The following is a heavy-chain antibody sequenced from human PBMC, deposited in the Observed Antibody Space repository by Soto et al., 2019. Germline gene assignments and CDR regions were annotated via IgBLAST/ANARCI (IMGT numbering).Heavy chain of an antibody. CDR1: GGSISGYY. J-gene: IGHJ4*02. CDR3: ARVVNSGYSEY. V-gene: IGHV4-59*01. CDR2: IHYSGST. Sequence: SETLSLTCTVAGGSISGYYWSWIRQPPGKGLEWIGYIHYSGSTKYNPSLQSRVTISVDTFKNQFSLKLTSVTAADTAVYYCARVVNSGYSEYWGQGTLVTVS. D-gene: IGHD1-26*01.